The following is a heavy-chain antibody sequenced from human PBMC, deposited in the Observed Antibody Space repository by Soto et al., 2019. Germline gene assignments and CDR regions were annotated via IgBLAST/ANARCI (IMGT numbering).Heavy chain of an antibody. V-gene: IGHV4-30-2*01. J-gene: IGHJ3*02. CDR2: IYNSGST. CDR3: ATYRKFSQI. CDR1: GGYICGGYYS. D-gene: IGHD3-3*01. Sequence: SKTLSLTWAVSGGYICGGYYSWIWIRQPPGKGLEWIGFIYNSGSTYYNSSLKSRVTISVDRSKNHFFLNLNSVTAADTAVYYRATYRKFSQIWGQGTKVTVSS.